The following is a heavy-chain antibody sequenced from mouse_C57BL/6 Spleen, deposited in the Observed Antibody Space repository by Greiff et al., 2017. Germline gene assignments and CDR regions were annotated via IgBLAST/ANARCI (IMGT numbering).Heavy chain of an antibody. J-gene: IGHJ1*03. CDR3: ARDYPGYFDV. CDR2: ISGGGGNT. Sequence: EVKLVESGGGLVKPGGSLKLSCAASGFTFSSYTMSWVRQTPEKRLEWVATISGGGGNTYYPDSVKGRFTISRDKAKNTLYLQMSSLRSEDTALYYCARDYPGYFDVWGTGTTVTVSS. CDR1: GFTFSSYT. D-gene: IGHD2-4*01. V-gene: IGHV5-9*01.